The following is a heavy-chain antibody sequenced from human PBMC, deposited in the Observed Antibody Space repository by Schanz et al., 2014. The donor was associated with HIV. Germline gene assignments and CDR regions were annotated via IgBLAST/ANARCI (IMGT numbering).Heavy chain of an antibody. J-gene: IGHJ5*02. Sequence: QVHLVQSGAEVKKPGSSVKVSCKASGGIFSDYAIIWVRQAPGQGLEWMGGIIPMFDSANSAQEFQDRVTITADKSTSTVYMELSSLRSEDTAVYYCAKYDCSGSSCSGGWFDPWGQGTLVTVSS. CDR2: IIPMFDSA. CDR1: GGIFSDYA. V-gene: IGHV1-69*06. D-gene: IGHD3-22*01. CDR3: AKYDCSGSSCSGGWFDP.